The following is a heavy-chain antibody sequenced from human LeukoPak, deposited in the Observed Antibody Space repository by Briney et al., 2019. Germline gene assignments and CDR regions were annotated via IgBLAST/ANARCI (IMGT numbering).Heavy chain of an antibody. D-gene: IGHD3-3*01. Sequence: SETLSLTCTVSGDFSSSFYWSWLRQSPGKGLEWIGYIYTSGSTNYNPSLKSRVTISLDTSKNQFSLNLRSVTAADTAVYFCARQTHYDFWSGFHCHLDVWGKGTSVTVS. CDR2: IYTSGST. CDR3: ARQTHYDFWSGFHCHLDV. CDR1: GDFSSSFY. V-gene: IGHV4-4*09. J-gene: IGHJ6*03.